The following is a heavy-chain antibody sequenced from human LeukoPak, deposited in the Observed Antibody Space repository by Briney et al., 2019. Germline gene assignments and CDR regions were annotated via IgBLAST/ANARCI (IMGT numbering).Heavy chain of an antibody. Sequence: ASVKVSCKASGYTFTGYYMHWVRQAPGQGLEWMGWINPNSGGTNYAQKFQGRVTMTRDTSISTAYMELSRLRSDDTAVYYCVRVFRGGHGGLYAFDIWGQGTMVTVSS. V-gene: IGHV1-2*02. D-gene: IGHD4-23*01. CDR2: INPNSGGT. CDR1: GYTFTGYY. J-gene: IGHJ3*02. CDR3: VRVFRGGHGGLYAFDI.